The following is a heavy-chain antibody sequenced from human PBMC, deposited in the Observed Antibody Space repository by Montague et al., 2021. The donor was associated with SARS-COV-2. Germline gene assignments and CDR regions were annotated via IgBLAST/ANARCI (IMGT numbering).Heavy chain of an antibody. D-gene: IGHD6-13*01. CDR3: ASHFVWQQLST. J-gene: IGHJ4*02. CDR2: NHQWGAT. V-gene: IGHV4-4*02. CDR1: GDSINSDYW. Sequence: SETLSLTCAVSGDSINSDYWWSWVRQPPGKRVGWIDENHQWGATNNNSSLRSRVSIFLDTSKNQFSLILTSVTAADTAMYYCASHFVWQQLSTWGQGTLVSVSS.